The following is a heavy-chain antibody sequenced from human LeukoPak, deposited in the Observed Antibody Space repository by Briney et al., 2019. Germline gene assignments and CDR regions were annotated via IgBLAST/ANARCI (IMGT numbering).Heavy chain of an antibody. CDR2: ISSSSSYI. J-gene: IGHJ4*02. V-gene: IGHV3-21*01. CDR1: GFTFSSYS. D-gene: IGHD1-14*01. Sequence: GGSLRLSCAASGFTFSSYSMNWVRQAPGKGLGWVSSISSSSSYIYYADSVKGRFTISRDNAKNSLYLQMNSLRAEDTAVYYCARTLGLHEEPDYWGQGTLVTVSS. CDR3: ARTLGLHEEPDY.